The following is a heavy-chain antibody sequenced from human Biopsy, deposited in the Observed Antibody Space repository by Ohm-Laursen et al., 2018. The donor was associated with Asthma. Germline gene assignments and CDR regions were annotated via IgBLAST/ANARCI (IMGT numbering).Heavy chain of an antibody. CDR2: IMPVFGTT. Sequence: SSVKVSCKAPGGTFSNFAISWVRQAPGQGLEWLGGIMPVFGTTNYAQKFQGRVTITADESTSTAYMEVTSLRPGDTAIYYCARCQVGYSSGWSLLLKKIYYSGMDVWGQGTAVTVSS. J-gene: IGHJ6*02. V-gene: IGHV1-69*01. CDR3: ARCQVGYSSGWSLLLKKIYYSGMDV. CDR1: GGTFSNFA. D-gene: IGHD6-19*01.